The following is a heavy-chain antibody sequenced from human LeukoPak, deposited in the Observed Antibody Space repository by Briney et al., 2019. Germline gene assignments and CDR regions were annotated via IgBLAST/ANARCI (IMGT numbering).Heavy chain of an antibody. CDR1: LFTLSIYT. J-gene: IGHJ4*01. CDR2: ISSSSSTL. V-gene: IGHV3-48*02. Sequence: PVGSLRLSCAASLFTLSIYTMNWVRHAPGKGLEWVSYISSSSSTLYYADDVKGRFTIYRDNAKNSLYLQMNSLRDEDTAVYYCARYVDRSMLTWGQGTLVTVSS. D-gene: IGHD5-18*01. CDR3: ARYVDRSMLT.